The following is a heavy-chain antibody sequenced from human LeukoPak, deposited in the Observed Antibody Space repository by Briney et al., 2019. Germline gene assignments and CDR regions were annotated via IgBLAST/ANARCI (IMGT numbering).Heavy chain of an antibody. CDR3: VRGSPGYSSSWHAY. CDR1: GFMLSSTW. D-gene: IGHD6-13*01. J-gene: IGHJ4*02. V-gene: IGHV3-74*01. Sequence: GGSLRLSCAASGFMLSSTWMHWVRQAPGEGLVWVSRINSDATSTSYADSERGRFTISRDDAKNTMYLQMNSLRAEDTAMYYCVRGSPGYSSSWHAYWGQGTLVTVSS. CDR2: INSDATST.